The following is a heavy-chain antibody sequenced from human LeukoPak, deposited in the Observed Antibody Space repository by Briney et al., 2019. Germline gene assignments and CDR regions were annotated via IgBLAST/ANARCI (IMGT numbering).Heavy chain of an antibody. CDR1: GGSFSGYY. CDR3: ARVGDHLSFDY. Sequence: PSETLSLTCAVYGGSFSGYYWSWIRQPPGKGLEWIGEINHGGSTNYDPSLKSRVTISVDTSKNQFSLKLRSVTAADTAVYYCARVGDHLSFDYWGQGTLVTVSS. CDR2: INHGGST. D-gene: IGHD2-21*02. J-gene: IGHJ4*02. V-gene: IGHV4-34*01.